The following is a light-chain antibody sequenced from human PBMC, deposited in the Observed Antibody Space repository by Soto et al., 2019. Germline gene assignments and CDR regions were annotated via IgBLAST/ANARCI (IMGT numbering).Light chain of an antibody. CDR2: DVS. V-gene: IGLV2-14*01. Sequence: QSALTQPASVSGSPGQSITISCTGTSSDVGGYNYVSWYQQHPGKAPKLMIYDVSNRPSGVSNRFSGSKSGTTASLTISGLQAEDEAGYYCSSYTSSSTYVVFGGGTKLTVL. CDR3: SSYTSSSTYVV. CDR1: SSDVGGYNY. J-gene: IGLJ2*01.